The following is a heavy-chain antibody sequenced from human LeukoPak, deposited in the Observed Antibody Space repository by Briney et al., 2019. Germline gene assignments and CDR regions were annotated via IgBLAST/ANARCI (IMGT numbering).Heavy chain of an antibody. D-gene: IGHD3-10*01. CDR1: GGSISSSFYY. J-gene: IGHJ4*02. CDR2: IYYSVNT. V-gene: IGHV4-61*01. CDR3: AREGLATMVRGVIPY. Sequence: SETLSLTCTVSGGSISSSFYYWGWIRQPPGKGLEWIGYIYYSVNTNYNPSLKSRVTISVDTSKNQFSLKLTSVTAADTALYYCAREGLATMVRGVIPYWGQGTLVTVSS.